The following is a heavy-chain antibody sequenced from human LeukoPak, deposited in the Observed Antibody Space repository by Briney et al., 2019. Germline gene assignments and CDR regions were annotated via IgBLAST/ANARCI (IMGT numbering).Heavy chain of an antibody. CDR2: ICAYNGNT. CDR1: GYTYTSYY. V-gene: IGHV1-18*04. J-gene: IGHJ4*02. CDR3: ARDHEYSSSMPTFDY. Sequence: VASVKVSCKASGYTYTSYYMHWVRHAPRQWLEWLGWICAYNGNTNYAQKLQGRVTMTTDTSTSTAYMELSSLRSDDTAVYYCARDHEYSSSMPTFDYWGQGTLVTVSS. D-gene: IGHD6-6*01.